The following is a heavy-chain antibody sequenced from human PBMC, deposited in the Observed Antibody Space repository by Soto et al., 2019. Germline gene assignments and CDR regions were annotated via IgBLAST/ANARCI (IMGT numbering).Heavy chain of an antibody. V-gene: IGHV3-30*18. CDR1: GFTFSSYG. CDR2: ISYDGSNK. D-gene: IGHD3-22*01. Sequence: LRLSCAASGFTFSSYGMHWVRQAPGKGLEWVAVISYDGSNKYYADSVKGRFTISRDNSKNTLYLQMNSLRAEDTAVYYCAKSSSTLENYYDSPFVDYWGQGTLVTVSS. CDR3: AKSSSTLENYYDSPFVDY. J-gene: IGHJ4*02.